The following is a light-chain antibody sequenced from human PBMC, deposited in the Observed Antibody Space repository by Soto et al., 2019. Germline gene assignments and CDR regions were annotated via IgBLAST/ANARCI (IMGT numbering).Light chain of an antibody. CDR1: QSISSY. Sequence: DSERAQCAWSVSASVGGRVTINCLASQSISSYLNWYQQKPGKAPKLLIYAASSLQSGVPSRFSGSGSGTDFTLTISSLQPEDFATYYCQQSYSTPLTFGGGTRLEI. V-gene: IGKV1-39*01. CDR2: AAS. CDR3: QQSYSTPLT. J-gene: IGKJ5*01.